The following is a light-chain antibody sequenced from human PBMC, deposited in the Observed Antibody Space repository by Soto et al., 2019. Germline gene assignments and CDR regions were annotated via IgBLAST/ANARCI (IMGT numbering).Light chain of an antibody. CDR3: QQFSSYPLT. CDR1: QTVRNNY. CDR2: DAS. V-gene: IGKV3-20*01. J-gene: IGKJ4*01. Sequence: VLTQSPGTLSLSPGERATLSCRASQTVRNNYLAWYQQKPGQAPNLLIYDASSRDTGIPDRFSGGGSGTDFILTISRLEPEDFAVYYCQQFSSYPLTFGGGTKVEIK.